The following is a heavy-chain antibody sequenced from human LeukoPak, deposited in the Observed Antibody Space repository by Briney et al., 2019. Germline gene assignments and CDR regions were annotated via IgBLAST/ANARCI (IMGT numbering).Heavy chain of an antibody. CDR3: ARGSRGTYDC. CDR1: GSTFSSYA. D-gene: IGHD3-16*01. J-gene: IGHJ4*02. V-gene: IGHV3-23*01. CDR2: ITSSGGDT. Sequence: GGSLRLSCAASGSTFSSYALAWVRQAPGKGLEWVSSITSSGGDTYYVDSVKGRFTISRDNSKNTLYLQMNSLRAEDTAVYYCARGSRGTYDCWGQGTLVTVSS.